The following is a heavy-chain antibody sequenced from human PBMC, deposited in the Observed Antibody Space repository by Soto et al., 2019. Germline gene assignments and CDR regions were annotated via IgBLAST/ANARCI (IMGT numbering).Heavy chain of an antibody. D-gene: IGHD5-18*01. CDR2: IYYSGST. CDR3: ARDRVGHSYGYTDY. V-gene: IGHV4-31*03. CDR1: GGSISSGGYY. J-gene: IGHJ4*02. Sequence: TSETLSLTCTVSGGSISSGGYYWSWIRQHPGKGLEWIGYIYYSGSTYYNPSLKSRVTISVDTSKNQFSLKLSSVTAADTAVYYCARDRVGHSYGYTDYWGQGTLVTVSS.